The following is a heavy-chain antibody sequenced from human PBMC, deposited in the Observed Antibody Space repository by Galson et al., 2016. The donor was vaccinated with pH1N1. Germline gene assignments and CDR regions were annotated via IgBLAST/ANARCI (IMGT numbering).Heavy chain of an antibody. Sequence: PALVKPTQTLTLTCTFSGFSLNSSGMGVGWIRQPPGKALEWLALIYWDDDKRYSPSLETRLTINKDTSKNQVVLMMTNMDPVDTATYYCAHREVMITNAFDFWGQGTMVTVSS. CDR2: IYWDDDK. CDR1: GFSLNSSGMG. CDR3: AHREVMITNAFDF. D-gene: IGHD3-16*01. V-gene: IGHV2-5*02. J-gene: IGHJ3*01.